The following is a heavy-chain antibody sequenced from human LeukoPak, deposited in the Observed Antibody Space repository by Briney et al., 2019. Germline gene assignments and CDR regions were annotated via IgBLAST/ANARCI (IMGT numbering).Heavy chain of an antibody. CDR2: IYYSGST. CDR1: SDSISSDSISSYY. Sequence: SETLSLTCTVSSDSISSDSISSYYWSWIRQPPGKGLEWIGFIYYSGSTNYNPSLRSRVTMSMDTSKNQFSLKLSSVTAADTAVYYCARGRDGYRRNDYWGQGTLVTVSS. J-gene: IGHJ4*02. D-gene: IGHD5-24*01. V-gene: IGHV4-61*01. CDR3: ARGRDGYRRNDY.